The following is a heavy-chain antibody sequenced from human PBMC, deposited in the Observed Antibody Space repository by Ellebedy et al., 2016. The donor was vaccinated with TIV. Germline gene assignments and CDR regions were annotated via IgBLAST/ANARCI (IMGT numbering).Heavy chain of an antibody. CDR1: GFSLSTSGVG. CDR3: AHSRTTGMLFFHWWFDP. CDR2: IYWDDDK. J-gene: IGHJ5*02. D-gene: IGHD1-1*01. Sequence: SGPTLVKPTQTLTLTCTFSGFSLSTSGVGVGWIRQPPGKALEWLALIYWDDDKRYSPSLKSRLTITKDTSKNQVVLTMTNMDPVDTATYYCAHSRTTGMLFFHWWFDPWGQGTLVTVSS. V-gene: IGHV2-5*02.